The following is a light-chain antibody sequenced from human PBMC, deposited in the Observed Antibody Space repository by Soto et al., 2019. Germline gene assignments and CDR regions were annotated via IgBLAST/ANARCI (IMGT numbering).Light chain of an antibody. CDR1: QSVSSSY. Sequence: IVLTQSPGTLSLSPGERATLSCRASQSVSSSYLAWYQQKPGQAPRLLIYGASSRATGIPDRFSGSGSGTDFTLTISRLEPEDFAVYYCLQYGKSPRTFGQGTKVHIK. V-gene: IGKV3-20*01. CDR3: LQYGKSPRT. CDR2: GAS. J-gene: IGKJ1*01.